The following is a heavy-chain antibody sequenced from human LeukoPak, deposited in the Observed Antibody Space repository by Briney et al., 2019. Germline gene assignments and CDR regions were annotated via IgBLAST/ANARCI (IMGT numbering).Heavy chain of an antibody. CDR1: GGSFSGYY. CDR3: ARGGYSVAAEAFGY. CDR2: INHSGST. J-gene: IGHJ4*02. Sequence: SETLSLTCAVYGGSFSGYYWSWIRQPPGKGLEWIGEINHSGSTNYNPSLKSRVTISVDTSKNQFSLKLSSVTAADTAVYYCARGGYSVAAEAFGYWGQGTLVTVSS. V-gene: IGHV4-34*01. D-gene: IGHD6-13*01.